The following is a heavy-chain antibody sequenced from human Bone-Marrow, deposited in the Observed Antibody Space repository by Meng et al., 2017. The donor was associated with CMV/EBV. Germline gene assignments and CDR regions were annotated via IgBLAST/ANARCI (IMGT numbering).Heavy chain of an antibody. CDR1: GFTFSSYA. J-gene: IGHJ4*02. D-gene: IGHD3-22*01. V-gene: IGHV3-7*01. Sequence: GESLMISCAASGFTFSSYAMHWVRQAPGKGLEWVANINQDGSEKKYVDSVKGRFTISRDNARDSLYLQMNSLRAEDTAVYYCATPFYYDSTGPTPFDNGGQGTLVTVSS. CDR3: ATPFYYDSTGPTPFDN. CDR2: INQDGSEK.